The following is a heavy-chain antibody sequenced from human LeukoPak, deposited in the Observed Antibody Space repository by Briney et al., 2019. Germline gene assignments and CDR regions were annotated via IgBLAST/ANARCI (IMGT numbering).Heavy chain of an antibody. D-gene: IGHD2-15*01. CDR2: IYYTGRT. Sequence: PSETLSLTCTVSGGFISNSNFYWGWIRQPPGKGLDWIGNIYYTGRTYYNASLNSRVTMSVDASKNQFSLRLSSVTAADTAVYYCARVCSSGRCLDYWGQGTLVTVSS. V-gene: IGHV4-39*02. J-gene: IGHJ4*02. CDR3: ARVCSSGRCLDY. CDR1: GGFISNSNFY.